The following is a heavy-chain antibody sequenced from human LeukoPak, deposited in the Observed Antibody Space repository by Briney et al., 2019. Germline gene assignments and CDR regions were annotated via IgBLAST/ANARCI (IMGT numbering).Heavy chain of an antibody. J-gene: IGHJ4*02. V-gene: IGHV4-4*07. CDR3: ARERIVGATTFEYYFDY. D-gene: IGHD1-26*01. CDR2: IYTSGST. Sequence: SETLSLTCTVSGGSISSYYWSWIRQPAGKGLEWIGRIYTSGSTNYNPSLKSRVTMSVGTSKNQFSLKLSSVTAADTTVYYCARERIVGATTFEYYFDYWGQGTLVTVSS. CDR1: GGSISSYY.